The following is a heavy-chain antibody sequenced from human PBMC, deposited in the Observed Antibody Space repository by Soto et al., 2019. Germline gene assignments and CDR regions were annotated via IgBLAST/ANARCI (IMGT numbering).Heavy chain of an antibody. CDR3: ATVEDCGGDCPIEAFEI. CDR2: IYYTGST. Sequence: QVQLQESGPGLVKPSQTLSLTCTVSGGSISSGGYYWSWISQHPGKGPEWIGYIYYTGSTYYNPSLKSRVTISVDTSKNQFSLKLSSVTAADTAVYYCATVEDCGGDCPIEAFEIWGQGTMVTVSS. CDR1: GGSISSGGYY. V-gene: IGHV4-31*03. D-gene: IGHD2-21*02. J-gene: IGHJ3*02.